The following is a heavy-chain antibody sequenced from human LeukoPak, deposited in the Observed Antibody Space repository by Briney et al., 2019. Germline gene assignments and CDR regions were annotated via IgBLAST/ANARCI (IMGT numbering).Heavy chain of an antibody. CDR3: ATINSTSGWYYFDY. D-gene: IGHD6-19*01. J-gene: IGHJ4*02. Sequence: NFQGRVTITRDTSASTAYMELSSLRSEDTAVYYCATINSTSGWYYFDYWGQETLVTVSS. V-gene: IGHV1-3*01.